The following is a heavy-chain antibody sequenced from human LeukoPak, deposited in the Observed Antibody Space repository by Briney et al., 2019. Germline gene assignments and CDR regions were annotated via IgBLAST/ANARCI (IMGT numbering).Heavy chain of an antibody. D-gene: IGHD6-13*01. J-gene: IGHJ6*03. Sequence: GGSLRLSCVASGFTFSSYWMTWVRQAPGKGLEWVANMRQDGNEKYYVDSVRGRFTISRDNAKNSLYLQMNSLRAEDTAVYYCARRGEAAAQLSYMDVWGKGTTVTVSS. V-gene: IGHV3-7*01. CDR3: ARRGEAAAQLSYMDV. CDR2: MRQDGNEK. CDR1: GFTFSSYW.